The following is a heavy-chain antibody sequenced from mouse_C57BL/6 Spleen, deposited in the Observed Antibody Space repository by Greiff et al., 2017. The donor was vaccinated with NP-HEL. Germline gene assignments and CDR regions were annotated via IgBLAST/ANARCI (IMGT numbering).Heavy chain of an antibody. V-gene: IGHV1-80*01. J-gene: IGHJ4*01. CDR1: GYAFSSYW. Sequence: QVQLKQSGAELVKPGASVKISCKASGYAFSSYWMNWVKQRPGKGLEWIGQIYPGDGDTNYNGKFKGKATLTADKSSSTAYMQLSSLTSEDSAVYFCARSGGREDAMDYWGQGTSVTVSS. D-gene: IGHD3-2*02. CDR3: ARSGGREDAMDY. CDR2: IYPGDGDT.